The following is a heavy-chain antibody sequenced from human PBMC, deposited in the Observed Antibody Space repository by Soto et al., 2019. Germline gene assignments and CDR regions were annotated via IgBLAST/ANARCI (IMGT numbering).Heavy chain of an antibody. CDR2: ISAYNGNT. CDR3: ARAVGYYYGMDV. Sequence: ASVKVSCKASGYTFTRSGISWVRQAPGQGLEWMGWISAYNGNTNYAQTLQGRVTMTTDTSTSTAYMELRSLRSDDTAVYYCARAVGYYYGMDVWGQGTTVTVSS. J-gene: IGHJ6*02. D-gene: IGHD6-19*01. CDR1: GYTFTRSG. V-gene: IGHV1-18*01.